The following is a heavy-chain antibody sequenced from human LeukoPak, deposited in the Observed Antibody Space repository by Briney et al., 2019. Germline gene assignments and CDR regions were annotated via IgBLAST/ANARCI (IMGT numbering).Heavy chain of an antibody. J-gene: IGHJ3*02. D-gene: IGHD3-9*01. CDR3: ARRTTYYDFLLGFSVVFDI. Sequence: ASVKVSCKASGYTFTGYYMHWVRQAPGQGLEWMGWINPNSGGTNYAQKFQGWVTMTRDTSISTAYIELSRLRSDDTAGYYCARRTTYYDFLLGFSVVFDIGAQGTMATVSS. V-gene: IGHV1-2*04. CDR2: INPNSGGT. CDR1: GYTFTGYY.